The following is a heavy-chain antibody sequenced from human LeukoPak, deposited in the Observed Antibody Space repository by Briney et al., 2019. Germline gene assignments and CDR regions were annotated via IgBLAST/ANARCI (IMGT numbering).Heavy chain of an antibody. D-gene: IGHD2-15*01. CDR1: GGSISSYY. J-gene: IGHJ2*01. CDR2: IYYSGST. V-gene: IGHV4-59*01. CDR3: ARDRCSGGSCQPRGYFDL. Sequence: SETLSLTCTVSGGSISSYYWSWIRQPPGKGLEWIGYIYYSGSTNYNPSLKSRVTISVDTSKNQFSLKLSSVTAADTAVYYCARDRCSGGSCQPRGYFDLWSRGTLVTVSS.